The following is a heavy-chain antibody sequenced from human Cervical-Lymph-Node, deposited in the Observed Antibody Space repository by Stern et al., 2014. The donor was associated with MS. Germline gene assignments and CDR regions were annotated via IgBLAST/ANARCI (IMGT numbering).Heavy chain of an antibody. V-gene: IGHV3-30*18. D-gene: IGHD1-1*01. CDR1: GFTFSNYG. Sequence: VQLVQSGGGVVQPGTSLRLSCAVSGFTFSNYGMHWVRQAPGKGLEWVAVISYDADVKFYADSVKGRFTISRDPPKNTMYLQLNSLKVEDTAVYFCAKKSVGTTGTTTAFDYWGQGTLVTVSS. J-gene: IGHJ4*02. CDR2: ISYDADVK. CDR3: AKKSVGTTGTTTAFDY.